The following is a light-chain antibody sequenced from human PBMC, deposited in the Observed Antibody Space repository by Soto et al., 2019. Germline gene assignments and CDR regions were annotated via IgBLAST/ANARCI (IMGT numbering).Light chain of an antibody. J-gene: IGLJ1*01. CDR2: GNN. V-gene: IGLV1-40*01. CDR3: QSYDNSRSGSYV. CDR1: SSNIGAGYD. Sequence: QSALTQPPSVSGAPGQRVTISCTGSSSNIGAGYDVHWYQQLPGAAPKLLIFGNNNRAAGVPDRFSGSKSGTSASLAITGLQTEDEADYYCQSYDNSRSGSYVFGTGTKVTVL.